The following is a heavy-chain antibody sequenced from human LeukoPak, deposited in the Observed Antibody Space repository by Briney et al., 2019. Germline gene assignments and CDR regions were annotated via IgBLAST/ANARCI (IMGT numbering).Heavy chain of an antibody. CDR3: ASGDGQQLVLSY. CDR2: IYYSEST. V-gene: IGHV4-59*01. CDR1: GGSISSYY. J-gene: IGHJ4*02. Sequence: SETLSLTCTVSGGSISSYYWSWIRQPPGKGLEWIGYIYYSESTNYNPSLKSRVTISVDTSKNQFSLKLSSVTAADTAVYYCASGDGQQLVLSYWGQGTLVTVSS. D-gene: IGHD6-13*01.